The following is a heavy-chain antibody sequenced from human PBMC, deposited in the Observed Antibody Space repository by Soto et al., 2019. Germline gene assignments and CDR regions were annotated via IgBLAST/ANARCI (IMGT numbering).Heavy chain of an antibody. D-gene: IGHD5-12*01. J-gene: IGHJ4*02. CDR1: GFTFSSYA. CDR3: AKGRGDDGGYVPLWCYFDY. V-gene: IGHV3-23*01. CDR2: ISGSGGST. Sequence: GGSLRLSCAASGFTFSSYAMSWVRHAPGKGLEWVSAISGSGGSTYYADSVKGRFTISRDNSKNTLYLQMNSLRAEDTAVYYCAKGRGDDGGYVPLWCYFDYWGQGTLVTVSS.